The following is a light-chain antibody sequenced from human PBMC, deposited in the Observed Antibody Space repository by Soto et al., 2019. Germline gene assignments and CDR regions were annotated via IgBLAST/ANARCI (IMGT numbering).Light chain of an antibody. CDR2: ENN. CDR1: SSNIGNNY. J-gene: IGLJ3*02. CDR3: GTCDNSLSAPNWV. V-gene: IGLV1-51*02. Sequence: QSVLTQPASVSAAPGQKVTISCSGSSSNIGNNYVSWYQQLPGTAPKLLIYENNKRPSGIPDRFSGSKSGTSATLGITGLQTGDEADYYCGTCDNSLSAPNWVFGGGTKLTVL.